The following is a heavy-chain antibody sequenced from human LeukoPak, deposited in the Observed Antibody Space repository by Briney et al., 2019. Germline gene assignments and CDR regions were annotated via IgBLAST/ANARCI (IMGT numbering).Heavy chain of an antibody. D-gene: IGHD3-10*01. J-gene: IGHJ5*02. CDR3: AKDVLGEDNWFDP. CDR1: GFTFSNYG. V-gene: IGHV3-30*18. Sequence: PGGSLRLSCAASGFTFSNYGMHWVRQAPGKGLEWVAVISNDGNNKFYVDSVKGRFTISRDNSKNTLYLQMNSLRAEDTAVYFCAKDVLGEDNWFDPWGRGTLVTVSS. CDR2: ISNDGNNK.